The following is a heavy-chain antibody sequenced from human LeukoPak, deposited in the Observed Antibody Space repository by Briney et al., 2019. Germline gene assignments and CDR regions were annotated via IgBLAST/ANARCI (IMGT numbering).Heavy chain of an antibody. CDR1: GYTFTSYG. Sequence: ASVKVSCKASGYTFTSYGISWVRQAPGQGLEWMGRISAYNGNTNYAQKLQGRVTMTTDTSTSTAYMELRSLRSDDTAVYYCARDNGVVVDIVATIEYYFDYWGQGTLVTVSS. D-gene: IGHD5-12*01. J-gene: IGHJ4*02. CDR3: ARDNGVVVDIVATIEYYFDY. V-gene: IGHV1-18*01. CDR2: ISAYNGNT.